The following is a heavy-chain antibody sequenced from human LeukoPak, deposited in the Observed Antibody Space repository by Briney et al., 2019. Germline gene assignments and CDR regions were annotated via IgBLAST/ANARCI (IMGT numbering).Heavy chain of an antibody. CDR3: AKDQWQAGGFDY. Sequence: GGCLRLSCAASGFTFDEYGMHWVRQAPGKGLEWVSLISGDGGSTFYADSVKGRFTISRDNSKNSLYLQMNRLRTEDTALYYCAKDQWQAGGFDYWGQGTLVTVSS. D-gene: IGHD6-19*01. J-gene: IGHJ4*02. V-gene: IGHV3-43*02. CDR2: ISGDGGST. CDR1: GFTFDEYG.